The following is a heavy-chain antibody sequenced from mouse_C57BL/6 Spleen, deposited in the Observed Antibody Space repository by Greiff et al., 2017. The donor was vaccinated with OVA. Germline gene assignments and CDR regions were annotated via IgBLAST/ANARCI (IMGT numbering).Heavy chain of an antibody. V-gene: IGHV3-6*01. CDR3: ARLIYYGNYWYFDV. D-gene: IGHD2-1*01. CDR2: ISYDGSN. J-gene: IGHJ1*03. Sequence: EVQLVESGPGLVKPSQSLSLTCSVTGYSITSGYYWNWIRQFPGNKLEWMGYISYDGSNNYNPSLKNRISITRDTSKNQFFLKLNSVTTEDTATYYCARLIYYGNYWYFDVWGTGTTVTVSS. CDR1: GYSITSGYY.